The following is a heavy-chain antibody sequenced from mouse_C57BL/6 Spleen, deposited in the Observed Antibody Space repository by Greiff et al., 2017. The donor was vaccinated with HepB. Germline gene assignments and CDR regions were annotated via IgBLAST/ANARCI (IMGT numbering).Heavy chain of an antibody. J-gene: IGHJ2*01. D-gene: IGHD3-2*02. CDR2: ISGGGGNT. CDR3: ARHGTAQALDY. CDR1: GFTFSSYT. Sequence: EVQRVESGGGLVKPGGSLKLSCAASGFTFSSYTMSWVRQTPEKRLEWVATISGGGGNTYYPDSVKGRFTISRDNAKNTLYLQMSSLRSEDTALYYCARHGTAQALDYWGQGTTLTVSS. V-gene: IGHV5-9*01.